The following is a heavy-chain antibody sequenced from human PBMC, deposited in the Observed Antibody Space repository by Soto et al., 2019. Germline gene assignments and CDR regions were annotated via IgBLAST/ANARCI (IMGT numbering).Heavy chain of an antibody. D-gene: IGHD5-18*01. CDR3: ARKGRGYSYGFDY. Sequence: SETLSLTCTVSGGSISSGGYYWILIRQHPGKGLEWIGYIYYSGSTYYNPSLKSRVTISVDTSKNQFSLKLSSVTAADTAVYYCARKGRGYSYGFDYWGQGTLVTVSS. J-gene: IGHJ4*02. CDR2: IYYSGST. V-gene: IGHV4-31*03. CDR1: GGSISSGGYY.